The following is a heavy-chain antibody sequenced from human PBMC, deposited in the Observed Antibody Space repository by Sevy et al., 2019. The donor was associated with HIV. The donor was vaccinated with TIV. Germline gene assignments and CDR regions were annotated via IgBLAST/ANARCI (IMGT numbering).Heavy chain of an antibody. CDR2: ISYDGSNK. CDR1: GFTFSSYG. CDR3: AKDLRYYYDSSGFGAFDI. V-gene: IGHV3-30*18. Sequence: GGSLRLSCAASGFTFSSYGMHWVRQAPGKGLEWVAVISYDGSNKYYADSVKGRFTISRDNSKNTLYLQMNSLSAEDTAVYYCAKDLRYYYDSSGFGAFDIWGQGTMVTVSS. D-gene: IGHD3-22*01. J-gene: IGHJ3*02.